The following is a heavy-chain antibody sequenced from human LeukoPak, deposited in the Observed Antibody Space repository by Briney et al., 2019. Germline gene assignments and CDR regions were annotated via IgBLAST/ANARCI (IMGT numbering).Heavy chain of an antibody. J-gene: IGHJ4*02. D-gene: IGHD5-12*01. Sequence: PGGSLRLSCAASGFTFSSYSMNWVRQAPGKGLEWVSGISWNSDTIGYGDSVKGRFTISRDNAKNSLYLQMNSLRPEDTALYYCATNGGGDSGYGNFDYWGQGTLVTVSS. CDR2: ISWNSDTI. V-gene: IGHV3-9*01. CDR1: GFTFSSYS. CDR3: ATNGGGDSGYGNFDY.